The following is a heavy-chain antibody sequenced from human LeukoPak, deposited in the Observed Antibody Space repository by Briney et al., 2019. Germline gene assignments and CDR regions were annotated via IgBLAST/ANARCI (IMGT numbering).Heavy chain of an antibody. Sequence: SETLSLTCAVSGGSISSSNWWSWVRQPPGKGLEWIGEIYHSGSTNYNPSLKSRVTISVDKSKNQFSLKLSSVTAADTAVYYCARGYDFWSGYPWAFDIWGQGTMVTVSS. V-gene: IGHV4-4*02. CDR1: GGSISSSNW. J-gene: IGHJ3*02. CDR2: IYHSGST. D-gene: IGHD3-3*01. CDR3: ARGYDFWSGYPWAFDI.